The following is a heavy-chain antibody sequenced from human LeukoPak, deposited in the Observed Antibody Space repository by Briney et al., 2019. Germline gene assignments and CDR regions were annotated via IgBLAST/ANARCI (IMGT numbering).Heavy chain of an antibody. CDR3: ARHVWLQPFDY. CDR2: IYYRGST. J-gene: IGHJ4*02. V-gene: IGHV4-59*01. CDR1: GASISSYY. Sequence: PSETLSLTCTVSGASISSYYWSWIRQPPGKGLEWIGYIYYRGSTNYNPSLKSRVTISVDTSKNQFSLKLSSVTAADTAVYYCARHVWLQPFDYWGQGTLVTVSS. D-gene: IGHD3-9*01.